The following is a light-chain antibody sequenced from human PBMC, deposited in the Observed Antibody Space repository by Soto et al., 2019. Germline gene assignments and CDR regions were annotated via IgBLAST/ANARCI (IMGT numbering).Light chain of an antibody. V-gene: IGKV3-15*01. CDR3: QQYYNWAPWT. CDR1: QSVSSN. CDR2: GAS. J-gene: IGKJ1*01. Sequence: EIVMTQSPATLSVSPGERATLSCRASQSVSSNLAWYQQKPGQAPRLLIYGASTRATGIPARFSGSGSGTEFTPTTSSLLSEDVVVYYCQQYYNWAPWTFGQGTKVEIK.